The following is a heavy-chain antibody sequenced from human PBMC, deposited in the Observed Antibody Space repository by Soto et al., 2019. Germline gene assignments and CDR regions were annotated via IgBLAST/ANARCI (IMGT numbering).Heavy chain of an antibody. J-gene: IGHJ4*02. CDR3: AREDGAAAGTGY. V-gene: IGHV4-34*01. CDR1: GGSFSGYY. Sequence: QVQLQQWGAGLLKPSETLSLTCAVYGGSFSGYYWSWIRQPPGKGLEWIGEINHSGSTNYNPSLKSRVTISVDTSKNQFSLKRSSVTAADTAVYYCAREDGAAAGTGYWGQGTLVTVSS. CDR2: INHSGST. D-gene: IGHD6-13*01.